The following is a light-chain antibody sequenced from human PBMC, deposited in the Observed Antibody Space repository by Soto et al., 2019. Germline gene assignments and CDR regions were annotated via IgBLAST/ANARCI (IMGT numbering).Light chain of an antibody. J-gene: IGKJ1*01. CDR3: QQSSNWPLT. V-gene: IGKV3-11*01. Sequence: EIVLTQSPATLSLSPGERATLSCRASQSVSNYFAWYQQKPGQAPRLLIYDASNRATSIPARFSGSGFGTDFTLVYCSLKPENFADYYCQQSSNWPLTFGQGTKVEVK. CDR2: DAS. CDR1: QSVSNY.